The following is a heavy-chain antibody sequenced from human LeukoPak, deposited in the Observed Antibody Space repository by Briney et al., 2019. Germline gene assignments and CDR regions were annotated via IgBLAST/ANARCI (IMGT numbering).Heavy chain of an antibody. D-gene: IGHD4-17*01. Sequence: SETLSLTCTVSGGSISSYYWSWIRQPPGKGLEWIGYIYYSGSTNYNPSLKSRVTISVDTSKNQFSLKLSSVTAADTAVHYCASGYGATGAFDIWGQGTMVTVSS. CDR2: IYYSGST. CDR1: GGSISSYY. J-gene: IGHJ3*02. CDR3: ASGYGATGAFDI. V-gene: IGHV4-59*01.